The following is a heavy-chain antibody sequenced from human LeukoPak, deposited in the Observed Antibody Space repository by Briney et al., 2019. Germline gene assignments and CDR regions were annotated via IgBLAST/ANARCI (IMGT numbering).Heavy chain of an antibody. CDR3: ARELGRRFGELLRATHFDY. V-gene: IGHV1-69*04. CDR1: GGTFSSYA. D-gene: IGHD3-10*01. CDR2: IIPILGIA. J-gene: IGHJ4*02. Sequence: ASVKVSCKASGGTFSSYAISWVRQAPGQGLEWMGRIIPILGIANYAQKFQGRVTITADKSTSTAYMELSSLRSEDTAVYYCARELGRRFGELLRATHFDYWGQGTLVTVSS.